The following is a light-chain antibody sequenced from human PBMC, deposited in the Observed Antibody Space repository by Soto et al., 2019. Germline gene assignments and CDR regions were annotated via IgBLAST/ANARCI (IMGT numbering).Light chain of an antibody. CDR3: QQYGSSRWT. J-gene: IGKJ1*01. Sequence: EIVLTQSPGTLSLSPGERATLSCRASQSVSSIYLAWYQQKPGQAPRLLIYGASSRATGIPDRFSGSGSGTDFPLTISRLEPEDFAVYYCQQYGSSRWTFNQGTKVEI. CDR1: QSVSSIY. V-gene: IGKV3-20*01. CDR2: GAS.